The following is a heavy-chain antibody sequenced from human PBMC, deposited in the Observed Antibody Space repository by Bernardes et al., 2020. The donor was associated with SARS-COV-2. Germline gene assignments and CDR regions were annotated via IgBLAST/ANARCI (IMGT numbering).Heavy chain of an antibody. J-gene: IGHJ3*01. V-gene: IGHV3-74*01. Sequence: GGSLRLSCAASGFTFSSYGMHWVRQAPGKGLVWVSRINVDGRNTRYADSVKGRFTISRDNAKNTLYLQMNSLRAEDAAVYYCARGEWELYAFDGWGQGTMVTVSS. D-gene: IGHD1-26*01. CDR2: INVDGRNT. CDR3: ARGEWELYAFDG. CDR1: GFTFSSYG.